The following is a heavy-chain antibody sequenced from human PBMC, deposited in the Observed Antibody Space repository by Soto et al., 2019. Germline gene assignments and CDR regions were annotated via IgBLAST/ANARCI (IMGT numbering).Heavy chain of an antibody. J-gene: IGHJ6*03. CDR3: ARDHNYCSGSHFYYMDV. D-gene: IGHD3-10*01. CDR1: GGSISSYY. V-gene: IGHV4-59*12. Sequence: QVQLQESGPGLVKPSETLSLTCTVSGGSISSYYWSWIRQTPGKGLEWIGYIYYSGSTNYNPSLKSRVTISVDTSKNQFSLKLSSVTAADTAVYYCARDHNYCSGSHFYYMDVWGQGTTVIVSS. CDR2: IYYSGST.